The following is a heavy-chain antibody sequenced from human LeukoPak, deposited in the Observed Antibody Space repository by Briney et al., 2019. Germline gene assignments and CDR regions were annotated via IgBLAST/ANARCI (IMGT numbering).Heavy chain of an antibody. CDR3: ARVFLERLTSGYFDS. CDR1: GFTFSDYA. D-gene: IGHD3-3*01. Sequence: GGSLRLSCAASGFTFSDYAMHWVRQGPGKGLEWVAVISYDGRQKYYGDSVKGRFTISRDNPKNTLYLQMNSLSDDDTAVYYCARVFLERLTSGYFDSWGQGTLVTVSS. CDR2: ISYDGRQK. V-gene: IGHV3-30-3*01. J-gene: IGHJ4*02.